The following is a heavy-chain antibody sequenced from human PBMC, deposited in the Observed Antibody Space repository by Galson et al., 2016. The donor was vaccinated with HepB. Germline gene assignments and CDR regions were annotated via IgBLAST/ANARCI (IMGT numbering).Heavy chain of an antibody. CDR2: FSGPLSTT. J-gene: IGHJ4*02. CDR1: GFTFTNYA. CDR3: AKASKGTCTGALCYHSDY. Sequence: YLRLSCAASGFTFTNYAMSWVRQAPGMGLEWVSTFSGPLSTTYPADSVKGRFTISRDNSKNTLFLQMNSLRAEDTAIYYCAKASKGTCTGALCYHSDYWGQGTLVAVSS. V-gene: IGHV3-23*01. D-gene: IGHD2-8*02.